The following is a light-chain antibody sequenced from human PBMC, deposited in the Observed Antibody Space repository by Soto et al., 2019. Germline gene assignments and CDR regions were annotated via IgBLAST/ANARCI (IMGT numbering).Light chain of an antibody. CDR3: QQLNKYPST. V-gene: IGKV1-8*01. Sequence: AIRMTQSPSSLSASTGDRVSSTCRASQGISSYLGWYQQKPGKAPKLLIYGASTLQSGVPSRFSGSGSGTDFTLTISSLQPEDFATYYCQQLNKYPSTFGGGTKVDI. CDR2: GAS. CDR1: QGISSY. J-gene: IGKJ4*01.